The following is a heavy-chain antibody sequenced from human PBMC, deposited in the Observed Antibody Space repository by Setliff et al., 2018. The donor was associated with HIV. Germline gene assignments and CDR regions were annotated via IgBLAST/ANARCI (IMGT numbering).Heavy chain of an antibody. Sequence: ASVKVSCKASGNTFSSYYIHWVRQVPGQGLEWMGTINPNGGSTTYAQKFQGRVTMTRDTSTSTVYMELSSLRSEDTAVYYCARRIAFDIWGQGTMVTVSS. J-gene: IGHJ3*02. CDR1: GNTFSSYY. CDR2: INPNGGST. V-gene: IGHV1-46*01. CDR3: ARRIAFDI.